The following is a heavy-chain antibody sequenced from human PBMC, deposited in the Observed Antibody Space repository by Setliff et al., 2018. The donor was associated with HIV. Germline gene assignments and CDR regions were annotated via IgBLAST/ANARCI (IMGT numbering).Heavy chain of an antibody. Sequence: SCAGFGFTFSSYPMHWVRQAPGKGLEWVALISHDGSYKYYADSVQGRFTISRDNSKNTLSLQMNSLRAGDTAVYYCARDRKFGSSGHYYYYMDVWGKGTTVTVS. J-gene: IGHJ6*03. V-gene: IGHV3-30*04. CDR3: ARDRKFGSSGHYYYYMDV. CDR2: ISHDGSYK. CDR1: GFTFSSYP. D-gene: IGHD6-6*01.